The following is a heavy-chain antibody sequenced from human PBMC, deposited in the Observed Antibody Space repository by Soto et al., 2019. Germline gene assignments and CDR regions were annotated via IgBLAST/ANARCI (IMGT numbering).Heavy chain of an antibody. J-gene: IGHJ4*02. CDR1: GFTFSSYG. D-gene: IGHD6-13*01. CDR3: AKGDRIAAAGHFDY. CDR2: ISYDGSNK. V-gene: IGHV3-30*18. Sequence: AGGSLRLSCAASGFTFSSYGMHWVRQAPGKGLEWVAVISYDGSNKYYADSVKGRFTISRDNSKNTLYLQMNSLRAEDTAVYYCAKGDRIAAAGHFDYWGQGTLVTVSS.